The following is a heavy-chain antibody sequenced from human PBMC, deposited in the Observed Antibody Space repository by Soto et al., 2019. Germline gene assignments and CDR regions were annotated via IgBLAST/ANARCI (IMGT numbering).Heavy chain of an antibody. D-gene: IGHD3-22*01. CDR2: IGGSGGNT. CDR3: ARGDYYDTSGPFSDAFDI. V-gene: IGHV3-23*01. CDR1: GFTFSSYA. Sequence: GGSLRLSCAASGFTFSSYAMSWVRQAPGKGLEWVSGIGGSGGNTYYADSVKGRFTISRDNAKNSLYLQMSSLRVEDTAVYYCARGDYYDTSGPFSDAFDIWGQGTMVTVSS. J-gene: IGHJ3*02.